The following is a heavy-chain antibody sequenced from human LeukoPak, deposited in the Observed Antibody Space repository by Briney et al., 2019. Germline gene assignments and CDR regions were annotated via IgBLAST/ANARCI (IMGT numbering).Heavy chain of an antibody. CDR1: GGSFNSYY. J-gene: IGHJ5*02. CDR3: ARPRGKRNWFDP. V-gene: IGHV4-34*01. Sequence: SETLSLTCAVYGGSFNSYYWSWIRQPPGKGLEWIGEINHSGSTNYNPSLKSRVTISVDTSKNQFSLKLSSVTAADTAVYYCARPRGKRNWFDPWGQGTLVTVSS. CDR2: INHSGST. D-gene: IGHD3-10*01.